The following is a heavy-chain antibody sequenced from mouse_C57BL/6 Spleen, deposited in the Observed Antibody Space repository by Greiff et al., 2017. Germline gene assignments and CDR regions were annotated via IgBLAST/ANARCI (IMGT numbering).Heavy chain of an antibody. V-gene: IGHV1-26*01. J-gene: IGHJ4*01. CDR3: ASDDDYDRRRGRDYAMDY. Sequence: EVQLQQSGPELVKPGASVKISCKASGYTFTDYYMNWVKQSHGKSLEWIGDINPNNGGTSYNQKFKGKATLTVDKSSSTAYMERRSLTSEDSAVYYCASDDDYDRRRGRDYAMDYWGQGTSVTVAS. D-gene: IGHD2-4*01. CDR2: INPNNGGT. CDR1: GYTFTDYY.